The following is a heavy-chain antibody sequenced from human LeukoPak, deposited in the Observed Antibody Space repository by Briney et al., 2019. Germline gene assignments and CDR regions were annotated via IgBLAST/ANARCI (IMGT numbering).Heavy chain of an antibody. D-gene: IGHD5-24*01. CDR2: INTNTGNP. V-gene: IGHV7-4-1*02. CDR1: GYTFTSYA. CDR3: ARGGRDGYIIDAFDI. J-gene: IGHJ3*02. Sequence: ASVKVSCKASGYTFTSYAMNWVRQAPGQGLEWMGWINTNTGNPTYAQGFTGRFVFSLDTSVSTAYLQISSLKAEDTAVYYCARGGRDGYIIDAFDIWGQGTMVTVPS.